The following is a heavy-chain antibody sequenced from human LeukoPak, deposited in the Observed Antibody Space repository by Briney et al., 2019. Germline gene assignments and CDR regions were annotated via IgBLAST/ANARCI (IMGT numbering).Heavy chain of an antibody. CDR1: GFTFSSYA. CDR3: VVQGWVFRAPTQYYFDY. V-gene: IGHV3-64D*06. D-gene: IGHD1-1*01. Sequence: PGGSLRLSCAASGFTFSSYAMHWVRQAPGKGLEYVSAISSNGGSRYYADSVKGRFTISRDNSKNTLYLQMSSLRAEDTAVYYCVVQGWVFRAPTQYYFDYWGQGTRVTVSS. CDR2: ISSNGGSR. J-gene: IGHJ4*02.